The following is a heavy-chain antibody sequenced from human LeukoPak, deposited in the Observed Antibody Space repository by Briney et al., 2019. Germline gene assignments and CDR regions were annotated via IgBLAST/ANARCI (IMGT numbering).Heavy chain of an antibody. CDR1: GFTLSSFG. D-gene: IGHD2-2*01. Sequence: HSGGSLRLSCAASGFTLSSFGMNWVCQAPGKGLEWVSAISGSGGSTYYADSVKGRFTISRDNSKNTLYLQMNSLRAEDTAVYYCAKDLPAAYFDYWGQGTLVTVSS. V-gene: IGHV3-23*01. J-gene: IGHJ4*02. CDR2: ISGSGGST. CDR3: AKDLPAAYFDY.